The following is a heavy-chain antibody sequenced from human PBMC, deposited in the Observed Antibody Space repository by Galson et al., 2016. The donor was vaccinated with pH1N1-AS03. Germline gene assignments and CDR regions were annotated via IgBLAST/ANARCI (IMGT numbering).Heavy chain of an antibody. J-gene: IGHJ4*02. D-gene: IGHD4-23*01. Sequence: SLRLSCAASGFIFNTYAISWVRQAQGKGLEWVSSISATGGDTYYADSVKGRFTISRDNSRNTLYLQMNSLTAEDTAVYYCVRRSPWATVGTFYFDYWGQGTLVTVSS. CDR2: ISATGGDT. V-gene: IGHV3-23*01. CDR3: VRRSPWATVGTFYFDY. CDR1: GFIFNTYA.